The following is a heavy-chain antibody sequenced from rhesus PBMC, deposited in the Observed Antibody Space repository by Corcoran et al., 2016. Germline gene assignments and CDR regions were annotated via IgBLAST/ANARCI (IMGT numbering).Heavy chain of an antibody. CDR3: ARPTPSYWYFDL. J-gene: IGHJ2*01. V-gene: IGHV2-95*01. Sequence: QVTLKESGPALMKPTPTLTLTCTFSGFSISTTGTGVGWIRQPPGKALEWLASIHWNDSKYYSTSLKSRLTISKDTSKNQVVLTMTNMDPVDTATYCCARPTPSYWYFDLWGPGTPITISS. CDR2: IHWNDSK. CDR1: GFSISTTGTG.